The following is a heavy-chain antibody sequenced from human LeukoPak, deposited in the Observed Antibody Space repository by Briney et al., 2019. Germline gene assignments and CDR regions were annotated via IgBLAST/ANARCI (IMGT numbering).Heavy chain of an antibody. CDR1: GFPFSSYG. CDR3: AKFTRGGSGYYYFDY. Sequence: GGSLRLSCAASGFPFSSYGMHWVRQAPGKGLEWVAVISHDGTNKYYVDSVKGRFTISRDNSKNTLYLQMNSLRAEDTAVYYCAKFTRGGSGYYYFDYWGQGTLVTVSS. V-gene: IGHV3-30*18. J-gene: IGHJ4*02. D-gene: IGHD3-22*01. CDR2: ISHDGTNK.